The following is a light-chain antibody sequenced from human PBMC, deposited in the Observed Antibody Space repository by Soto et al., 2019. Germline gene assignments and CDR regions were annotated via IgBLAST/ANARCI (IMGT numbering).Light chain of an antibody. CDR2: KAS. Sequence: DIPMTQSPSTLSASVGDRVTITCRARQSISSWLAWYQQKAGTAPKLLIYKASTLQTGVPSRFSGSGSGTEFTLTISSLQPDDFATYYCQQYNNNWTFGQGTKVEIK. V-gene: IGKV1-5*03. J-gene: IGKJ1*01. CDR1: QSISSW. CDR3: QQYNNNWT.